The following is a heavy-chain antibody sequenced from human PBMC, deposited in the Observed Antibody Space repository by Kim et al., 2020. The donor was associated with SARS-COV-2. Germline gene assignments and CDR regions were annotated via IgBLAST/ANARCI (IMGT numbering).Heavy chain of an antibody. Sequence: GGSLRLSCAASGFTFSDYYMSWIRQAPGKGLEWVSYINSNGRTIYYADSVKGRFTISRDNAKNSLYLQMNSLRAEDTAVYYCARENSHITIFGVVTRIGMDVWGPGTTVTVSS. V-gene: IGHV3-11*01. CDR3: ARENSHITIFGVVTRIGMDV. J-gene: IGHJ6*02. CDR2: INSNGRTI. CDR1: GFTFSDYY. D-gene: IGHD3-3*01.